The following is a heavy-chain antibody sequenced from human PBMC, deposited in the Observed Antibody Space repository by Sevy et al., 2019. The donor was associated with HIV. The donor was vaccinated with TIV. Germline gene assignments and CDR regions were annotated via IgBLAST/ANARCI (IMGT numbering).Heavy chain of an antibody. D-gene: IGHD3-22*01. J-gene: IGHJ4*02. CDR1: GFTFGTYT. CDR3: VGGNDREY. CDR2: IGRTGSDM. Sequence: GGSLRLSCAASGFTFGTYTMNWVRQAPGKGLEWLSSIGRTGSDMYYGDSLRGRFTISKDNARDSVFLQMNSLRVEDTGVYYCVGGNDREYWGRGTLVTVSS. V-gene: IGHV3-21*01.